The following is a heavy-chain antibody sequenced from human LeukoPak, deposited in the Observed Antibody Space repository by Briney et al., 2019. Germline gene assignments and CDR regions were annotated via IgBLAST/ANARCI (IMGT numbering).Heavy chain of an antibody. CDR2: VRYDESTK. CDR3: AKDVPAAYFDY. Sequence: GGSLRLSCTASGFTFSNYGMHWVRQAPGKGLEWVAFVRYDESTKFYADSVKGRFTISRDNSKTTLYLQMNSLRAEDTAVYYCAKDVPAAYFDYWGQGTLVTVSS. V-gene: IGHV3-30*02. CDR1: GFTFSNYG. D-gene: IGHD2-2*01. J-gene: IGHJ4*02.